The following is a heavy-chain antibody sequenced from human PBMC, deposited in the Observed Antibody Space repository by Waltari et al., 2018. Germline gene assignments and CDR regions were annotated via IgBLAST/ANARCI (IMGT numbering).Heavy chain of an antibody. D-gene: IGHD4-17*01. CDR1: GFTFDAYA. Sequence: EVQLVESGGGLVQPGRSLSLSCAASGFTFDAYAMHWVRQAPGKGLEWVSGISWNSGSIGYADSVKGRFTISRDNSKNTLYLQMNSLRAEDTAVYYCARDGYGHSALFQYFQHWGQGTLVTVSS. V-gene: IGHV3-9*01. CDR2: ISWNSGSI. J-gene: IGHJ1*01. CDR3: ARDGYGHSALFQYFQH.